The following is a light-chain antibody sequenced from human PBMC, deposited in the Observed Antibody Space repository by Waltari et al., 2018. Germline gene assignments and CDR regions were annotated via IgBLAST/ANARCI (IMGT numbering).Light chain of an antibody. Sequence: QSALTQPASVSGSPGQSITISCTGTSSDVGGYNYVSWYQQHQGKAPKLMIYDVSNRPSGFSNRFSGSKSGNTASLTISGLQAEDEANYYCSSYISSSTLELFGGGTSLTIL. V-gene: IGLV2-14*03. CDR2: DVS. J-gene: IGLJ2*01. CDR1: SSDVGGYNY. CDR3: SSYISSSTLEL.